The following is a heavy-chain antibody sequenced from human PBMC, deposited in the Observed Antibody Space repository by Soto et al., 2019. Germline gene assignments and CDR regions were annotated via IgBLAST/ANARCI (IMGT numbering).Heavy chain of an antibody. CDR1: GYTFTGYY. CDR2: INPNSGGT. D-gene: IGHD6-13*01. CDR3: ARSVASPSVIIAAAGTGY. V-gene: IGHV1-2*02. Sequence: SVKVSCKASGYTFTGYYMHWVRQAPVQGLEWMGWINPNSGGTNYAQKFQGRVTMTRDTSISTAYMELSRLRSDDTAVYYCARSVASPSVIIAAAGTGYWGQGTLVTVSS. J-gene: IGHJ4*02.